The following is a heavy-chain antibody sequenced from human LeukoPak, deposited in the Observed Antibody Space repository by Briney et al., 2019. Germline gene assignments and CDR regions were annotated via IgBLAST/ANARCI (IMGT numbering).Heavy chain of an antibody. D-gene: IGHD3-10*01. J-gene: IGHJ4*02. V-gene: IGHV3-7*01. CDR3: AKEKHYYGSIVDY. Sequence: GSLRLSCAASGFTFSTYWMSWVRQAPGKGLEWVANIQQDGSEKYYVDSVKGRFSISRDNAGNSLYLQMHSLRAEDTAIYYCAKEKHYYGSIVDYWGQGTLVTVSS. CDR2: IQQDGSEK. CDR1: GFTFSTYW.